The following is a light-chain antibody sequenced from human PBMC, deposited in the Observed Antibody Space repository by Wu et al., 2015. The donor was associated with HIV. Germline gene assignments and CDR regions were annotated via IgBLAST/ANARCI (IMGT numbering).Light chain of an antibody. V-gene: IGKV1-5*03. Sequence: DIQMTQSPSTLSTSVGDRVTITCRASQSISNWLAWYQQKPGKAPKLLIYKASSLESGVPSRFSGSGSGTEFTLTISSLQPDDFATYYCQQHNSYPITFGQGTRLEIK. CDR3: QQHNSYPIT. CDR2: KAS. J-gene: IGKJ5*01. CDR1: QSISNW.